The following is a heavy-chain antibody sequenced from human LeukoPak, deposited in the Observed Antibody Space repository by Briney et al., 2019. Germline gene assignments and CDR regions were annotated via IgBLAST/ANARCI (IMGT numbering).Heavy chain of an antibody. CDR3: ARLNSFGSGSDCFDY. Sequence: PSETLSLNCSVSGASISSITYSWGWIRQPPGKGLEWIASGSDSGSAYYNPSLKSRVVISVDTSNNLFSLRLSSVTAADTAVYYCARLNSFGSGSDCFDYWGQGTVVIASS. D-gene: IGHD3-10*01. V-gene: IGHV4-39*01. J-gene: IGHJ4*02. CDR1: GASISSITYS. CDR2: GSDSGSA.